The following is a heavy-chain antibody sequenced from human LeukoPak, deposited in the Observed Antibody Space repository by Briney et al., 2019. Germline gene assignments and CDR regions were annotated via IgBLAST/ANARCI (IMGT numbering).Heavy chain of an antibody. D-gene: IGHD1-26*01. CDR1: GYSISSGYY. V-gene: IGHV4-38-2*02. CDR3: ARGGELLDYYYYYYMDV. CDR2: IYHSGST. Sequence: SETLSLTCTVSGYSISSGYYWGWIRQPPGKGLEWIGSIYHSGSTYYNPSLKSRVTISVDTSKNQFSLKLSSVTAADTAVYYCARGGELLDYYYYYYMDVWGKGTTVTVSS. J-gene: IGHJ6*03.